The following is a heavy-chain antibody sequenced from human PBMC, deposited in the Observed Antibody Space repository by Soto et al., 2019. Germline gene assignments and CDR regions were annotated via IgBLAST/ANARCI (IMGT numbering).Heavy chain of an antibody. J-gene: IGHJ3*02. CDR1: GGSVSSGSYY. D-gene: IGHD1-26*01. Sequence: QVQLQESGPGLVKPSETLSLTCTVSGGSVSSGSYYWSWIRQPPGKGLEWIGYIYYSGSTNYNPSLKSRVTISVDTSKNQFPLKLSSVTAADTAVYYCAREGVGATGDAFDIWGQGTMVTVSS. V-gene: IGHV4-61*01. CDR2: IYYSGST. CDR3: AREGVGATGDAFDI.